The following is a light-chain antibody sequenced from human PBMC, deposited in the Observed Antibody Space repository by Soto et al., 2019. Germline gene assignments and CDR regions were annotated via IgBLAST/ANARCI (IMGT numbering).Light chain of an antibody. CDR1: SSNIGSNT. CDR2: FNY. V-gene: IGLV1-44*01. CDR3: AAWDDSLNGVV. Sequence: QLVLTQPASASGTPGQRVTISCSGSSSNIGSNTVNWYQQLPGTAPKLLIYFNYQRPSGVPDRFSGSTSGTSASLAISGLQSEDEADYYCAAWDDSLNGVVFGGGTKLTVL. J-gene: IGLJ2*01.